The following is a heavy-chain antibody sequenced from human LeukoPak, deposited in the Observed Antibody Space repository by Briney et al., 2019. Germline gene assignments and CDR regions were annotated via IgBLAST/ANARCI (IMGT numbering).Heavy chain of an antibody. CDR1: GGSFSGYY. CDR3: ARGSDSSPINPYYYYYYMDV. D-gene: IGHD6-13*01. J-gene: IGHJ6*03. V-gene: IGHV4-34*01. Sequence: PSETLSLTCAVYGGSFSGYYWSWLRQPPGKGLEWIGEINHSGSTNYNPSLKSRVTISVDTSKNQFSLKLSSVTAADTAVYYCARGSDSSPINPYYYYYYMDVWGKGTTVTVSS. CDR2: INHSGST.